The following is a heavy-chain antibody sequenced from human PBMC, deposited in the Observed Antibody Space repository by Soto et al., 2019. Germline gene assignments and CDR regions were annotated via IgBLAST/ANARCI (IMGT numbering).Heavy chain of an antibody. CDR3: AREGDSGSHIGC. D-gene: IGHD3-22*01. Sequence: QVQLVQSGAEVKKPGSSVKVSCKASGGTFSSYAISWVPQAPGQGLEWMGGIIPIFGTANYAQKYQGRVTITTDESTSTAYMELSSLRSEDTAVYYCAREGDSGSHIGCWGQGTLVTVSS. CDR1: GGTFSSYA. J-gene: IGHJ4*02. V-gene: IGHV1-69*01. CDR2: IIPIFGTA.